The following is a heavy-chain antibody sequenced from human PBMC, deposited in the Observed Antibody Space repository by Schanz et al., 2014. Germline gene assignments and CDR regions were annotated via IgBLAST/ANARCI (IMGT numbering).Heavy chain of an antibody. J-gene: IGHJ6*02. CDR2: ISGNGGST. D-gene: IGHD6-6*01. V-gene: IGHV3-23*01. CDR1: GFTFTTNA. CDR3: ARGYSSSMDV. Sequence: EVQMLESGGGLVQPGGSLRLSCAASGFTFTTNAMSWVRQPPGKGLEWVSAISGNGGSTYFADSVKGRFTISRDNSKNTLYLQMNSLRAEDTAVYYCARGYSSSMDVWGQGTTVTVSS.